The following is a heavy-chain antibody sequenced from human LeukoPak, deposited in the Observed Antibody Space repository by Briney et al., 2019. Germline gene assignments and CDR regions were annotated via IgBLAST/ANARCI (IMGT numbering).Heavy chain of an antibody. V-gene: IGHV3-7*01. Sequence: GGSLRLSCAASRFSFSSRWMEWVRQAPGKGLEWVANIKQDGSEKHYVDSVEGRFTISRDNAENSVYLQMDSLRAEDTAVYYCSTALNNWGQGTLVTVSS. CDR2: IKQDGSEK. CDR3: STALNN. J-gene: IGHJ4*02. D-gene: IGHD2-15*01. CDR1: RFSFSSRW.